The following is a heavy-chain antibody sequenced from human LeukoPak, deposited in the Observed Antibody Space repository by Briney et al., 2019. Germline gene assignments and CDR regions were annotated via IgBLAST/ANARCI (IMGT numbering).Heavy chain of an antibody. CDR3: ARAECSGGSCYDSNWFDP. V-gene: IGHV3-7*03. Sequence: TGGSLRLSCAVSGFIFSSYWMNWVRQAPGKGLEWAANIKQDVSEKYYVDSVKGRFTISRDNAKNSLYLQMNSLRAEDTAVYYCARAECSGGSCYDSNWFDPWGQGTLVTVSS. CDR2: IKQDVSEK. J-gene: IGHJ5*02. D-gene: IGHD2-15*01. CDR1: GFIFSSYW.